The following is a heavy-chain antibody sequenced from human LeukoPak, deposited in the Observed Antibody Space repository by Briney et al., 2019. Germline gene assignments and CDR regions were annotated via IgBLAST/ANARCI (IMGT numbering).Heavy chain of an antibody. Sequence: GASVKVSCKASGGTFSSYAISWVRQAPGQGLEWMGGIIPIFDTGNYAQKFQGRVTVTADASTSTAYMELSSLRSEDTAVYYCARSNYGGHSGVWFDPWGQGTPVTVSS. CDR3: ARSNYGGHSGVWFDP. J-gene: IGHJ5*02. D-gene: IGHD4-23*01. V-gene: IGHV1-69*13. CDR1: GGTFSSYA. CDR2: IIPIFDTG.